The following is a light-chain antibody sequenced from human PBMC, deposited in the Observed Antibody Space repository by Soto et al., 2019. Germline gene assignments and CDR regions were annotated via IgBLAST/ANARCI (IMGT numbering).Light chain of an antibody. Sequence: QSALTQPASVSGSPGQSITISCTGTSSDVGYYNYVSWYQQHPGKAPTLMIYDVSNRPSGVSNRFSGSRSGNTASLTISGLQAEDEADYYCSSYTTSSTLVFGGGTQLTVL. V-gene: IGLV2-14*01. CDR1: SSDVGYYNY. J-gene: IGLJ2*01. CDR3: SSYTTSSTLV. CDR2: DVS.